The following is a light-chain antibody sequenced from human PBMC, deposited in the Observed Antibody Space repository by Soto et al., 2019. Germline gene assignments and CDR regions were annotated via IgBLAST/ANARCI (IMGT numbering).Light chain of an antibody. J-gene: IGKJ1*01. CDR3: QQSYSNPRT. Sequence: DIQMTQSPSSLSASVGDRVTITCRASQSISSYLNWYQHKPGKAPNLLIYAATTLQSGVPSRFSGSGSGTDFTLTISRLQPEDFATYYCQQSYSNPRTFGQGTKVDI. CDR1: QSISSY. V-gene: IGKV1-39*01. CDR2: AAT.